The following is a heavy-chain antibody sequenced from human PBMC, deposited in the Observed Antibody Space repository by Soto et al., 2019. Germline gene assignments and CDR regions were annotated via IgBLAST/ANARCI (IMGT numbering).Heavy chain of an antibody. V-gene: IGHV3-48*01. Sequence: QPGGSLRLSCAASGFTFSSYSMNWVRQAPGKGLEWVSYISSSSSTIYYADSVKGRFTISRDNAKNSLYLQMNSLRAEDTAVYYCANSKIAEAGTHYYYHLDGWGKGTTVIVSS. D-gene: IGHD6-19*01. CDR2: ISSSSSTI. CDR3: ANSKIAEAGTHYYYHLDG. CDR1: GFTFSSYS. J-gene: IGHJ6*03.